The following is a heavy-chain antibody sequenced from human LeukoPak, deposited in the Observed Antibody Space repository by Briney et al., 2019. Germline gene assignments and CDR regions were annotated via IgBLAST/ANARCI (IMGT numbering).Heavy chain of an antibody. Sequence: GGSLRLSCAASGFSFSDSWMNWVRQAPGKGLEWVASMNPDGSQRYYADSVRGRFTISRDNPKRSLYLQMNSLRAKDTATYFCARDRAYNSFDYWGQGTLVIVSS. CDR1: GFSFSDSW. V-gene: IGHV3-7*01. J-gene: IGHJ4*02. CDR3: ARDRAYNSFDY. CDR2: MNPDGSQR. D-gene: IGHD5-24*01.